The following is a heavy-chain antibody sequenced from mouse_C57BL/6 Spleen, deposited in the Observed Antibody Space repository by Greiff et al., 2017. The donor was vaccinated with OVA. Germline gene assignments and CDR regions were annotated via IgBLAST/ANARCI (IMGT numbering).Heavy chain of an antibody. CDR2: IDPSDSYT. Sequence: VQLQQPGAELVRPGTSVKLSCKASGYTFTSYWMHWVKQRPGQGLEWIGVIDPSDSYTNYNQKFKGKATVTVDTSSSTAYMQLSILTSEDSAVYYCAALSTMVTTRGGQGTLVTVSA. J-gene: IGHJ3*01. V-gene: IGHV1-59*01. D-gene: IGHD2-2*01. CDR3: AALSTMVTTR. CDR1: GYTFTSYW.